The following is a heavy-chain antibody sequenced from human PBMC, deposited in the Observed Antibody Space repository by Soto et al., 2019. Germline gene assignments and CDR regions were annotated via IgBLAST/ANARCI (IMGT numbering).Heavy chain of an antibody. D-gene: IGHD1-26*01. CDR1: GGSFNGYI. CDR2: INHSGSA. CDR3: ARGLISGSHYSGGWYYFDY. J-gene: IGHJ4*02. V-gene: IGHV4-34*01. Sequence: QVQLQQWGAGLLKPSETLSLTCAVYGGSFNGYIWSWIRQPPGKGLQWIGQINHSGSANYNPSLRSRDTISVHTSNSQFSLELSSVPAADTAVYYCARGLISGSHYSGGWYYFDYWGQGTVVTVSS.